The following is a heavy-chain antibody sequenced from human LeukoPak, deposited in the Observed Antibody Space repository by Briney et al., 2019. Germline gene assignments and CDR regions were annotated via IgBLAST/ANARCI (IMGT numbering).Heavy chain of an antibody. V-gene: IGHV3-66*01. D-gene: IGHD3-22*01. CDR3: ARDILYYYDSSGSSY. J-gene: IGHJ4*02. Sequence: GGSLRLSCAASGFTVSSNYMSWVRQAPGKGLEWVSVIYSGGSTYYADSVKGRFTISRDNSKNTLYLQMNSLRAEDTAVYYCARDILYYYDSSGSSYWGQGTLVTVSS. CDR1: GFTVSSNY. CDR2: IYSGGST.